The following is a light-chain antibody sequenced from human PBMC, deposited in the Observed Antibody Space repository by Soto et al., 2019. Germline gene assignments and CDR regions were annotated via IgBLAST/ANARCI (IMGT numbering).Light chain of an antibody. CDR3: HQYGYSPRT. Sequence: EIVLMQSPGTLSLSPGERATLSCRASQSVSSSYLAWYQQKPGQAPRLLIYDTSSRATGIPDRFSGSGSGTDFTLTISRLEPEDFAVYYCHQYGYSPRTFGQGTKVEIK. V-gene: IGKV3-20*01. CDR1: QSVSSSY. J-gene: IGKJ1*01. CDR2: DTS.